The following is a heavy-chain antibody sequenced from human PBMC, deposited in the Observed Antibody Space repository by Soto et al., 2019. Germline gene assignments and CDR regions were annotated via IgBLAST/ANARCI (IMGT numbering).Heavy chain of an antibody. Sequence: GGSLRLSCAASGFTFSDYAMHWVRQAPGKGLEWLAIISYDGITKYYADSVRGRFSSSRDNSKHTLDLQMNSLRAGDTAVYFCARARTTNVSFHPAYSGQGTLVTVSS. CDR2: ISYDGITK. V-gene: IGHV3-30-3*01. CDR1: GFTFSDYA. CDR3: ARARTTNVSFHPAY. J-gene: IGHJ4*02. D-gene: IGHD1-1*01.